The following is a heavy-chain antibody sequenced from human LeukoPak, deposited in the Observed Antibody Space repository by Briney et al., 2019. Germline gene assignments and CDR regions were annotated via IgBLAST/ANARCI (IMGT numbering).Heavy chain of an antibody. J-gene: IGHJ4*02. CDR2: ISYDGSSK. Sequence: GGSLRLSCSASGFTFSNFALHWVRQAPGMGLEWVAAISYDGSSKYYADSVKGRFTISRDNAKNSLYLQMNSLRAEDTAVYYCARITMVRGVIKREIDFWGQGTLVTVSS. CDR3: ARITMVRGVIKREIDF. V-gene: IGHV3-30-3*01. D-gene: IGHD3-10*01. CDR1: GFTFSNFA.